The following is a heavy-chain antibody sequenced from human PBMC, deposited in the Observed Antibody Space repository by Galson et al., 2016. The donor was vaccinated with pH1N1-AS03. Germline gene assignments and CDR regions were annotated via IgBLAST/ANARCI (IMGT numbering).Heavy chain of an antibody. CDR2: FSWDGVTT. Sequence: CAASGFTFHDYTMHWVRQVPGKGLEWVSLFSWDGVTTFYADSVKGRFAISRDNSQNSLYLQMNSLRIEDTAFYYCAKERNRIIDSWGQGTLVTVSS. D-gene: IGHD2-15*01. V-gene: IGHV3-43*01. J-gene: IGHJ4*02. CDR1: GFTFHDYT. CDR3: AKERNRIIDS.